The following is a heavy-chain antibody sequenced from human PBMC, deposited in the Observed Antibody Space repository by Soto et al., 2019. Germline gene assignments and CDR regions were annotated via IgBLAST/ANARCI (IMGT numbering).Heavy chain of an antibody. CDR3: ARDPAHCSGGSCYYYYGMDV. CDR1: GGTFSSYA. Sequence: WASVKVSCKASGGTFSSYAISWVRQAPGQGLEWMGGIIPIFGTANYAQKFQGRVTITADESTSTAYMELSSLRSEDTAVYYCARDPAHCSGGSCYYYYGMDVWGQGTTVTVSS. V-gene: IGHV1-69*13. D-gene: IGHD2-15*01. CDR2: IIPIFGTA. J-gene: IGHJ6*02.